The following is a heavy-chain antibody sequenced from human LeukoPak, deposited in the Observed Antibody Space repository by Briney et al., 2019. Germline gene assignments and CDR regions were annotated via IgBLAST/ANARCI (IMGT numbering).Heavy chain of an antibody. V-gene: IGHV3-30*18. CDR1: GFTFSSYG. CDR3: ANYGAGSYRPFDY. D-gene: IGHD3-10*01. Sequence: GGSLRRSCAASGFTFSSYGMHWVRQAPGKGLEWVAVISYDGSNKYYADSVKGRFTISRDNSKNTLYLQMNSLRAEDTTVYYCANYGAGSYRPFDYWGQGTLVTVSS. CDR2: ISYDGSNK. J-gene: IGHJ4*02.